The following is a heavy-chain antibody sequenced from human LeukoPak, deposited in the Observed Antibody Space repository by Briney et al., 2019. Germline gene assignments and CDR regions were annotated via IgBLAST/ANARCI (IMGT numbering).Heavy chain of an antibody. Sequence: GASVKVSCKASSYTFTSYGINWVRQAPGQGLEWMGCISDYNGNTNYAQKLQGRVTMTTDTSTSTAYMELSRLRSDDTAVYYCARGGYCTNGVCRRYYYYYYMDVWGKGTTVTVSS. CDR3: ARGGYCTNGVCRRYYYYYYMDV. J-gene: IGHJ6*03. CDR1: SYTFTSYG. CDR2: ISDYNGNT. V-gene: IGHV1-18*01. D-gene: IGHD2-8*01.